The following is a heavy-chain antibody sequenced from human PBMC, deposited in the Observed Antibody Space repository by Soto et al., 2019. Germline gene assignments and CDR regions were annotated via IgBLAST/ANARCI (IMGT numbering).Heavy chain of an antibody. CDR3: AKDEAALYYYDSSGYSGDFQH. D-gene: IGHD3-22*01. J-gene: IGHJ1*01. V-gene: IGHV3-30*18. CDR1: GLIFSGSG. CDR2: ISYDGSDK. Sequence: QERLKESGGGVVQPGRSLRISCAASGLIFSGSGMHWVRQAPGKGLEWVSAISYDGSDKYYTDSVKGRFTISRDNSKNTLYLQMNSLRAEDTAVYYCAKDEAALYYYDSSGYSGDFQHWGQGTLVTVSS.